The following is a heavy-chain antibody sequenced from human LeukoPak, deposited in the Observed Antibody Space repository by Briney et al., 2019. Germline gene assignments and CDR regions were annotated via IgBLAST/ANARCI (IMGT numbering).Heavy chain of an antibody. CDR3: ATYRQVLLPFES. D-gene: IGHD2-8*02. Sequence: TGGSLRLSCAVSGFTFSSYAMSWVRQAPGKGLEWVSTISNSGGTTYYADSVKGRFTISRDDSENTLSLQMNSLRAEDTAIYYCATYRQVLLPFESWGQGTLVTVSS. CDR2: ISNSGGTT. V-gene: IGHV3-23*01. CDR1: GFTFSSYA. J-gene: IGHJ4*02.